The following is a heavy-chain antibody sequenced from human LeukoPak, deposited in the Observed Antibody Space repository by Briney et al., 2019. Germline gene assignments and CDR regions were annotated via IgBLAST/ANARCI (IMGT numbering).Heavy chain of an antibody. J-gene: IGHJ6*02. V-gene: IGHV3-30-3*01. CDR3: ARDRSSGGNPPYCYGMDV. D-gene: IGHD4-23*01. CDR2: ISYDGSNK. Sequence: RGSLRLSCAASGFTFSSYAMHWVRQAPGKGLEWVAVISYDGSNKYYADSVKGRFTISRDNSKNTLYLQMNSLRAEDTAVYYCARDRSSGGNPPYCYGMDVWGQGTTVTVSS. CDR1: GFTFSSYA.